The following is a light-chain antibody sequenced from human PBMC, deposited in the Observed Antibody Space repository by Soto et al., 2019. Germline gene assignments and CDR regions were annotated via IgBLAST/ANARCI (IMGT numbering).Light chain of an antibody. V-gene: IGKV3-11*01. J-gene: IGKJ5*01. Sequence: EIVLTQSPATLSLTLGERATLSCRASQSVSSSLAWYQQKPGQAPRLLIYDASNRATGIPARFSGSGSGTDFTLTISSLEPEDFAVYYCQHRSNFGQGTRLEIK. CDR3: QHRSN. CDR1: QSVSSS. CDR2: DAS.